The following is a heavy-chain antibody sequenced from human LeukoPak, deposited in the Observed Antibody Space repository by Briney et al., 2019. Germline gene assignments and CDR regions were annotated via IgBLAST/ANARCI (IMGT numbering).Heavy chain of an antibody. V-gene: IGHV3-23*01. CDR3: AKRPAAAYYYYMDV. Sequence: GGSLRLSCAASGFTFSSYAMSWVRQAPGKGLKWVSAISGSGGGTYYADSVKGRFTLPRDNAKKTLYPQMNSLKAEGTAVYYCAKRPAAAYYYYMDVWGKGTTVTASS. CDR1: GFTFSSYA. D-gene: IGHD6-13*01. J-gene: IGHJ6*03. CDR2: ISGSGGGT.